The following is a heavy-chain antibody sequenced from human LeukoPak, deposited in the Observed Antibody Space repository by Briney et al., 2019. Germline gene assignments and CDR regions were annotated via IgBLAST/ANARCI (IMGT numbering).Heavy chain of an antibody. Sequence: GGSLRLSCAAPGFTFDNYAIHWVRQAPGKGLEWVSLISGDGGSTFYADSVRGRFTISRDNTRKSLSLQMSSLRSEDTALYYCARESETSGWYDYWGQGTLVTVSS. J-gene: IGHJ4*02. CDR3: ARESETSGWYDY. V-gene: IGHV3-43*02. CDR1: GFTFDNYA. D-gene: IGHD6-19*01. CDR2: ISGDGGST.